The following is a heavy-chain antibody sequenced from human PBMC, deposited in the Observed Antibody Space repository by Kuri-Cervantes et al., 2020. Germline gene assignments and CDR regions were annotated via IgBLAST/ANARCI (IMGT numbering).Heavy chain of an antibody. CDR3: ARDLPKYFGSYYVAVGSDY. D-gene: IGHD1-26*01. Sequence: GESLKISCAASGFAFSSYWMSWVRQAAGKGLEWVANIKQDGSEKYYVDSVKGRFTVSRDNSKNTLYLQMNSLSAEDTAIYYCARDLPKYFGSYYVAVGSDYWGQGTLVTVSS. J-gene: IGHJ4*02. V-gene: IGHV3-7*01. CDR1: GFAFSSYW. CDR2: IKQDGSEK.